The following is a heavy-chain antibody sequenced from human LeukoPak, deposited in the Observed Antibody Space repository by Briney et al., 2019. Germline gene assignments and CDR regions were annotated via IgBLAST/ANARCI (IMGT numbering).Heavy chain of an antibody. J-gene: IGHJ4*02. D-gene: IGHD3-10*01. Sequence: ASVKVSCKASGFTFTGYYIYWVRQAPGQGLEWMGWINHNSGGTNYELKFQGRVTMTRDTSISTAYMELSRLRSDDTAVYYCARGPRYGSGNYYNNYWGQGTLVTVSS. CDR2: INHNSGGT. CDR1: GFTFTGYY. V-gene: IGHV1-2*02. CDR3: ARGPRYGSGNYYNNY.